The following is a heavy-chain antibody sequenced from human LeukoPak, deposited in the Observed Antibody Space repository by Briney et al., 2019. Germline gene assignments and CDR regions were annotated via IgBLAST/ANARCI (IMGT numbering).Heavy chain of an antibody. Sequence: SETLSLTCTVSGGSIDGYYWSWIRQPPGKGLDWIGYIHFSGITHYSPSLKSRITISLDMSKNQFSLKLRSVTAADTAIYYCARHGGGYFSFDDWGQGTLVTVSS. J-gene: IGHJ4*02. V-gene: IGHV4-59*08. D-gene: IGHD5-24*01. CDR3: ARHGGGYFSFDD. CDR2: IHFSGIT. CDR1: GGSIDGYY.